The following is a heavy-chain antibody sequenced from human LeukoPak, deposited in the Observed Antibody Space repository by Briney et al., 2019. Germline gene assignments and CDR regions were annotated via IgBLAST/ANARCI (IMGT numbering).Heavy chain of an antibody. CDR3: AKDSRGGSNYGRDLDY. Sequence: PGRSLRLSCAVSGFTFSNYGMHWGRQAPGKGLEWVAVISHDGTNKYYADSVKGRFTISRDKSKNTLYLQMNSLRAEDTAVYYCAKDSRGGSNYGRDLDYWGQGTLVTVSS. CDR2: ISHDGTNK. V-gene: IGHV3-30*18. D-gene: IGHD1-26*01. J-gene: IGHJ4*02. CDR1: GFTFSNYG.